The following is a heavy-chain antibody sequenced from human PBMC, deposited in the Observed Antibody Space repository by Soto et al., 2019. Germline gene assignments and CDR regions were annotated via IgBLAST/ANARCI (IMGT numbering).Heavy chain of an antibody. Sequence: PGGSLRLSCAASGFTFSSYGMHWVRQAPGKGLEWVAVIWYDGSNKYYADSVKGRFTISRDNSKNTLYLQMNSLRAEDTAVYYCARVGDYYDSSGYSSIAFDIWGQGTMVTVSS. CDR3: ARVGDYYDSSGYSSIAFDI. D-gene: IGHD3-22*01. J-gene: IGHJ3*02. CDR1: GFTFSSYG. V-gene: IGHV3-33*01. CDR2: IWYDGSNK.